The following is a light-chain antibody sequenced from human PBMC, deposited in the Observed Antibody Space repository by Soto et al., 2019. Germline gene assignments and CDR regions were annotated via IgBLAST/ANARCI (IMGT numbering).Light chain of an antibody. J-gene: IGLJ1*01. CDR2: EVT. V-gene: IGLV2-14*01. Sequence: VLTQPASVSGSPGQSITISCTGTSGDIGSYNRVSWYQQHPGKAPKLIIYEVTDRPSWASNRFSGSKSANTASLTISGLQADDEADYYCSSYTASNTHVFGTGTKVTVL. CDR1: SGDIGSYNR. CDR3: SSYTASNTHV.